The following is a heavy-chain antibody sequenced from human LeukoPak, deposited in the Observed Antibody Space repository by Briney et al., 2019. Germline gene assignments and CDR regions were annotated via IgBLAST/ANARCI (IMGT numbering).Heavy chain of an antibody. Sequence: GESLKISCKGSGYSFTSYWIGWVRQMPGKGLEWMGIIYPADSGTRYSPSFQGQVTISVDKSISTAYLEWSSLKASDTAMYYCARHVSSSRVAYDVWGQGTMVTVSS. J-gene: IGHJ3*01. V-gene: IGHV5-51*01. CDR3: ARHVSSSRVAYDV. CDR1: GYSFTSYW. D-gene: IGHD2-2*01. CDR2: IYPADSGT.